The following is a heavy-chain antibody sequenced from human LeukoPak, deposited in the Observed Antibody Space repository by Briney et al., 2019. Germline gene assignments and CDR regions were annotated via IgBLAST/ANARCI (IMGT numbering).Heavy chain of an antibody. D-gene: IGHD2-15*01. Sequence: SETLSLTCTVSGGSISSSSYYWGWIRQPPGQGLEWIVSIYYSVSTYYNPSLKSRVTISVDTSKNQFSLKLSSVTAADTAVYYCATFYCSGGRCCFDYWGQGTLVTVSS. CDR2: IYYSVST. CDR3: ATFYCSGGRCCFDY. CDR1: GGSISSSSYY. J-gene: IGHJ4*02. V-gene: IGHV4-39*01.